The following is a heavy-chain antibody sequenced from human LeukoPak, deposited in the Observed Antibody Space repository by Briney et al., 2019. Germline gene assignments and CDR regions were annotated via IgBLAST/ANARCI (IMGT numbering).Heavy chain of an antibody. CDR3: AGTDSSGWYGGIDY. CDR1: GSSITSDYY. D-gene: IGHD6-19*01. Sequence: SETLSLTCTVSGSSITSDYYWGWIRQPPGKGLEWIGSFHHSGSTYYSPSLKSRVTISVDTSKNQFSLKLSSVTAADTAVYYCAGTDSSGWYGGIDYWGQGTLVTVSS. V-gene: IGHV4-38-2*02. CDR2: FHHSGST. J-gene: IGHJ4*02.